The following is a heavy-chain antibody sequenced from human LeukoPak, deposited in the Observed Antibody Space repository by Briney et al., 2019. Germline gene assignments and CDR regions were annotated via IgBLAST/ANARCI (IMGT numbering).Heavy chain of an antibody. CDR3: AKDPRYCSGGSCDRDY. D-gene: IGHD2-15*01. J-gene: IGHJ4*02. Sequence: PGGSLRLSCAASGFTFSSYAMSWVRQAPRKGLEWVSAISGSGGSTYYADSVKGRFTISRDNSKNTLYLQMNSLRAEDTAVYYCAKDPRYCSGGSCDRDYWGQGTLVTVSS. CDR1: GFTFSSYA. V-gene: IGHV3-23*01. CDR2: ISGSGGST.